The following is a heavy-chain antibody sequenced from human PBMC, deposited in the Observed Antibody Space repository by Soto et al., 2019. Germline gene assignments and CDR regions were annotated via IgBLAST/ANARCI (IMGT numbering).Heavy chain of an antibody. V-gene: IGHV3-7*01. CDR3: ARNRDYSFDY. Sequence: EVQLVESGGGLVQPGGSLRLSCAASGFMFSNYWMSWVRQAPGKGLEWVAIIKQDGSDKYYVDSVKGRFTISRDNAKNSLYLHISSLRVEDVAVYYCARNRDYSFDYWGRGTLVTVCS. J-gene: IGHJ4*02. CDR1: GFMFSNYW. CDR2: IKQDGSDK.